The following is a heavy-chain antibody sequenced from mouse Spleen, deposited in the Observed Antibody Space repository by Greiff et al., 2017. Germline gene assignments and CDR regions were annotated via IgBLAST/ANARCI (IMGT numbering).Heavy chain of an antibody. V-gene: IGHV14-3*02. CDR3: ASGYYGYDYFDY. J-gene: IGHJ2*01. D-gene: IGHD1-2*01. Sequence: DVQLQESGGELVKPGGSVKLSCTASGFNIKDTFMPWVKQRPEQGLEWIGRIDPANGNTKYDPKFQGKATITADTSANTAYLQLSSLTSEDTAVYYCASGYYGYDYFDYWGQGTTLTVST. CDR2: IDPANGNT. CDR1: GFNIKDTF.